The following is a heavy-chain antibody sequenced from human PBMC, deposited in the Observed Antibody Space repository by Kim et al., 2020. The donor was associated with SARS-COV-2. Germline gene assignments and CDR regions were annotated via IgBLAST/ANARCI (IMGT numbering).Heavy chain of an antibody. CDR1: GFNFNKYD. V-gene: IGHV3-30*18. CDR3: AKDTRGAYCGEDCSEFDH. Sequence: GGSLRLSCAASGFNFNKYDMHWVRQAPGKGLEWVAVASYDGANNYYADSVKGRFTISRDRSTETLYLQMNSLRAEDTATYYCAKDTRGAYCGEDCSEFDHWGQGTLVTVSS. J-gene: IGHJ5*02. D-gene: IGHD2-21*01. CDR2: ASYDGANN.